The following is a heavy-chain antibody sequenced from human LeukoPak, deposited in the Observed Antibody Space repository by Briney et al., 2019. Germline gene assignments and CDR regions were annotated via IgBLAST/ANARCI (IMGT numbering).Heavy chain of an antibody. CDR1: GFTVSSNS. D-gene: IGHD1-26*01. CDR2: ISSRSTYI. J-gene: IGHJ4*02. V-gene: IGHV3-21*01. CDR3: ARVVGATLDEGWLATLDEGWLDY. Sequence: GGSLRFSGTGSGFTVSSNSMSWVRQAPGKGLEWVSSISSRSTYIDYADSVKGRFTISRDNAKNSLYLQMNSLRAEDTAVYYCARVVGATLDEGWLATLDEGWLDYWGQGTLVTVSS.